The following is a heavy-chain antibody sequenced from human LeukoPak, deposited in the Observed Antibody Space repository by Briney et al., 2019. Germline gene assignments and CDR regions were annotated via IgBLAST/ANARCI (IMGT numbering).Heavy chain of an antibody. CDR3: ARDAQRGAFSDFDY. D-gene: IGHD3-16*01. CDR1: GFTFGNYA. Sequence: GGSLRLSCEASGFTFGNYAIHWVRQVPGEGLEWVAIITHNGGTQYYADSVKGRFTISRDNSQSTVFLQMNSLRLEDTAVYYCARDAQRGAFSDFDYWGQGTMVTVSS. J-gene: IGHJ4*02. V-gene: IGHV3-30-3*01. CDR2: ITHNGGTQ.